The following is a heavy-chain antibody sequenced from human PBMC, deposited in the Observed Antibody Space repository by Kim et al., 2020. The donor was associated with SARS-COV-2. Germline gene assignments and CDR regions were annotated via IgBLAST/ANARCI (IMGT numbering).Heavy chain of an antibody. CDR1: GGTFSSYA. V-gene: IGHV1-69*13. CDR2: IIPIFGTA. CDR3: ARRPDSSGYYSDYYYGMDV. D-gene: IGHD3-22*01. Sequence: SVKVSCKASGGTFSSYAISWVRQAPGQGLEWMGGIIPIFGTANYAQKFQGRVTITADESTSTAYMELSSLRSEDTAVYYCARRPDSSGYYSDYYYGMDVWGQGTTVTVSS. J-gene: IGHJ6*02.